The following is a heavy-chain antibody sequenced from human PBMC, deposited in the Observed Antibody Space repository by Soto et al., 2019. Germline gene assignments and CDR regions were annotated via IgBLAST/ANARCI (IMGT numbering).Heavy chain of an antibody. CDR3: ASDGDDSSGYYHNTGWFDP. CDR2: IIPILGIA. V-gene: IGHV1-69*02. J-gene: IGHJ5*02. Sequence: QVQLVQSGAEVKKPGSSVKVSCKASGGTFSSYTISWVRQAPGQGLEWMGRIIPILGIANYEQKFQGRVTITAEKWVSQAYRKRRSLGADNTAVYYSASDGDDSSGYYHNTGWFDPWGQGTLVTGSS. D-gene: IGHD3-22*01. CDR1: GGTFSSYT.